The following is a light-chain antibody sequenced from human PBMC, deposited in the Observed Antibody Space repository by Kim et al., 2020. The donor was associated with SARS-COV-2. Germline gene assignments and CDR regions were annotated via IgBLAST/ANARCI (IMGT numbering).Light chain of an antibody. CDR1: SSDVGAYNY. CDR3: SSYTTSSAWV. CDR2: AVN. V-gene: IGLV2-14*04. Sequence: QSITNSCTRTSSDVGAYNYVSWYQQLPGNAPKVMIYAVNNRPSGISNRFAGSKSGNTASLTISGLQAEVEADYYCSSYTTSSAWVFGGGTRLTVL. J-gene: IGLJ3*02.